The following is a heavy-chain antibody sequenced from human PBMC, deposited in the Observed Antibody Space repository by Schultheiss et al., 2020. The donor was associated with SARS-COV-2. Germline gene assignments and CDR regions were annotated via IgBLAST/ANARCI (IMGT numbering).Heavy chain of an antibody. CDR2: ISAYNGNT. CDR3: ARPKLRFLEWPLLGMDV. J-gene: IGHJ6*02. D-gene: IGHD3-3*01. CDR1: GYTFTSYG. V-gene: IGHV1-18*01. Sequence: GESLKISCKASGYTFTSYGISWVRQAPGQGLEWMGWISAYNGNTNYAQKLQGRVTMTTDTSTSTAYMELRSLRSDDTAVYYCARPKLRFLEWPLLGMDVWGQGTTVTVSS.